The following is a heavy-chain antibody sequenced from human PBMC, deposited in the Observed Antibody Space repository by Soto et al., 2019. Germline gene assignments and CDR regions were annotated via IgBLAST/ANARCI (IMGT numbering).Heavy chain of an antibody. V-gene: IGHV3-11*06. D-gene: IGHD3-10*01. CDR2: ISSSGSYT. CDR1: GFTFSDYY. J-gene: IGHJ6*02. CDR3: ARVPYYYTSGTDYGMDV. Sequence: QVQLVESGGGLVKPGGSLRLSCAASGFTFSDYYMSWIRQAPGKGLGWVSYISSSGSYTNYADSVKGRFTISRDHVKKSLYLQMNSLRGDDTAVYYCARVPYYYTSGTDYGMDVWGQGTTVTVSS.